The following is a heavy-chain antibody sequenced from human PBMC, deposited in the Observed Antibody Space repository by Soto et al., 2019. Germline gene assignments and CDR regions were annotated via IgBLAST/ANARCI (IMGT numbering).Heavy chain of an antibody. Sequence: SETLSLTCAVYGGSFSGYYWSWIRQPPGKGLEWIGEINHSGSTNYSPSLKSRVTISVDTSKNQFSLKLSSVTAADTAVYYCARGRQQQKSNNWFDPWGQGTLVTVSS. J-gene: IGHJ5*02. D-gene: IGHD6-13*01. CDR3: ARGRQQQKSNNWFDP. CDR2: INHSGST. V-gene: IGHV4-34*01. CDR1: GGSFSGYY.